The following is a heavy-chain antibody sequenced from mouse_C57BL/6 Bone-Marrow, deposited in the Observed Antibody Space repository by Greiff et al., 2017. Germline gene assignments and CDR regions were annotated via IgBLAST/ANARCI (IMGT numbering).Heavy chain of an antibody. CDR1: GYTFTSYW. CDR2: IHPNSGST. J-gene: IGHJ3*01. D-gene: IGHD2-1*01. V-gene: IGHV1-64*01. Sequence: VQLQQPGAELVKPGASVKLSCKASGYTFTSYWMHWVKQRPGQGLEWIGMIHPNSGSTNYNEKFKSKATLTVDKSSSTAYMQLSSLTSEDSAVYYCARSIYYGNYSWFADWGQGTLVTVSA. CDR3: ARSIYYGNYSWFAD.